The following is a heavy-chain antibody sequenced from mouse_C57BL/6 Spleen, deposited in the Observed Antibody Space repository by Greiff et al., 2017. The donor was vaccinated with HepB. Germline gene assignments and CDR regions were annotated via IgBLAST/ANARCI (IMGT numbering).Heavy chain of an antibody. CDR3: ARGSNIAMDY. CDR2: IYPGGGYT. V-gene: IGHV1-63*01. Sequence: VQLQQSGAELVRPGTSVKMSCKASGYTFTNYWIGWAKQRPGHGLEWIGDIYPGGGYTNYNEKFKGKATLTADKSSSTAYMQFSSLTSEDSAIYYCARGSNIAMDYWGQGTSVTVSS. D-gene: IGHD2-5*01. J-gene: IGHJ4*01. CDR1: GYTFTNYW.